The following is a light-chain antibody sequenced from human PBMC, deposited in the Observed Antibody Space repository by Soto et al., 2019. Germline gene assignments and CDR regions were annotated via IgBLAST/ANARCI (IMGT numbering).Light chain of an antibody. J-gene: IGKJ4*01. CDR3: QQSHSAPLT. Sequence: QMTQSPSSLFASVGDRVTITCRASQSISSHLNWYQQKVGQTPRLLIYAASTLQSEVPPRFSGSETGTEFTLTIRGLQREECTTEDAQQSHSAPLTFGGGTKIQI. CDR2: AAS. V-gene: IGKV1-39*01. CDR1: QSISSH.